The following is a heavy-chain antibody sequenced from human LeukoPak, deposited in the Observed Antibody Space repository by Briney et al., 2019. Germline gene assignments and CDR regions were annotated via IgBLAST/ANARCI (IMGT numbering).Heavy chain of an antibody. Sequence: ASVKVSCKASGYTFTSYGISWVRQAPGQGLEWMGWISAYNGNTNYAQKLQGRVTMTTDTSTSTVYMELSSLRSEDTAVYYCARAISGSGWYTIDYWGQGTLVTVSS. CDR3: ARAISGSGWYTIDY. V-gene: IGHV1-18*01. CDR1: GYTFTSYG. D-gene: IGHD6-19*01. J-gene: IGHJ4*02. CDR2: ISAYNGNT.